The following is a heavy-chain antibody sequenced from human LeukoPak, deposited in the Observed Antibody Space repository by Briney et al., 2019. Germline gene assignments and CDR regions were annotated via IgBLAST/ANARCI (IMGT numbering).Heavy chain of an antibody. Sequence: GGSLRLSCAASVFTFSSYAMSWVRQAPGKGLEWVSAISGSGGSTYYADSVKGRFTISRDNSKNTLYLQMNSLRAEDTAVYYCAKDQGNYYVSDPHDAFDIWGQGTMVTVSS. V-gene: IGHV3-23*01. CDR3: AKDQGNYYVSDPHDAFDI. CDR2: ISGSGGST. D-gene: IGHD3-10*02. CDR1: VFTFSSYA. J-gene: IGHJ3*02.